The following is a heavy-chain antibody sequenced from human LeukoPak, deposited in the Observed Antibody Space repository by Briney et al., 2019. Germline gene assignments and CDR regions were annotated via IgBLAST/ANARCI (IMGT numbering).Heavy chain of an antibody. V-gene: IGHV3-23*01. J-gene: IGHJ5*02. D-gene: IGHD6-13*01. CDR2: IGGSGAST. CDR1: GVTFRTYA. CDR3: AKGPAAAGTGNWFNP. Sequence: GGSLRLSCAASGVTFRTYAMSWVRQAPGKGLEWVAGIGGSGASTFYADSVKGRFTISRDNSKNTLYLQMNSLTAEDTAVYHCAKGPAAAGTGNWFNPWGQGTLVTVSS.